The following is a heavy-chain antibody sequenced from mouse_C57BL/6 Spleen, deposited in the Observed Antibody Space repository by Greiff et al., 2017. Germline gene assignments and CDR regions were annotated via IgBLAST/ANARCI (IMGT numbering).Heavy chain of an antibody. V-gene: IGHV1-19*01. J-gene: IGHJ4*01. CDR2: INPYNGGT. CDR1: GYTFTDYY. D-gene: IGHD1-1*01. CDR3: ARGIITTVVATRNAMDY. Sequence: VQLQQSGPVLVKPGASVKMSCKASGYTFTDYYMNWVKQSHGKSLEWIGVINPYNGGTSYNQNFKGKATLTVDKSSSTAYMELNSLTSEDSAVYYWARGIITTVVATRNAMDYWGQGTSVTVSS.